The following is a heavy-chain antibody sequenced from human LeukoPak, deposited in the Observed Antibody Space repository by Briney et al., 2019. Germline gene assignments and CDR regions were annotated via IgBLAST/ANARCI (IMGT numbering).Heavy chain of an antibody. Sequence: GGSLRLSCVASGFNFSTSWMSWVRQAPGKGLEWGANINQNGNEKYSVDSVKGRFIISRDDAKNSLYLQMNSLTAEDTAIYYCARDWGGPDDCWGQGTLVTVSS. V-gene: IGHV3-7*01. CDR3: ARDWGGPDDC. CDR2: INQNGNEK. CDR1: GFNFSTSW. J-gene: IGHJ4*02. D-gene: IGHD3-16*01.